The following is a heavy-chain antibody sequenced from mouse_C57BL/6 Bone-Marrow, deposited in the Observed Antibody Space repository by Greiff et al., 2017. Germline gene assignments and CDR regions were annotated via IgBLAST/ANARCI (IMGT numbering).Heavy chain of an antibody. CDR2: IYPRSGNT. V-gene: IGHV1-81*01. J-gene: IGHJ3*01. Sequence: QVQLQQSGAELARPGASVKLSCKASGYTFTSYGISWVKQRTGQGLEWIGEIYPRSGNTYYNEKFKGKATLTADKSSSTAYMELRSLTSEDAAVYFGARGREFITTVVDQFAYWGQGTLVTVSA. CDR1: GYTFTSYG. CDR3: ARGREFITTVVDQFAY. D-gene: IGHD1-1*01.